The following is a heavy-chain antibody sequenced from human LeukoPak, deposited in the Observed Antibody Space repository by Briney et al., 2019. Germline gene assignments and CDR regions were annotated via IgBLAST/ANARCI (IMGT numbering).Heavy chain of an antibody. CDR2: IIPILGIA. Sequence: SVKVSCKASGGTFSSYAISWVRQAPGQGLEWMGRIIPILGIANYAQKFQGRVTVTADKSTSTAYMELSSLRSEDTAVYYCARSSSSGWYVYWGQGTLVTVSS. D-gene: IGHD6-19*01. J-gene: IGHJ4*02. CDR1: GGTFSSYA. V-gene: IGHV1-69*04. CDR3: ARSSSSGWYVY.